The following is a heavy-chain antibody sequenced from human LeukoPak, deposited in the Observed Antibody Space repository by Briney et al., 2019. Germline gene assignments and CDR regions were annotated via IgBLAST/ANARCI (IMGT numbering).Heavy chain of an antibody. V-gene: IGHV4-30-2*01. CDR3: ARGYGDNSGAFDI. J-gene: IGHJ3*02. Sequence: PSETLSLTCAVSGXSIIVAAYSWRWIPRPPGKGLEWIGYIYHTGRTYYNPSLKSRVTISVDRSKNQFSLKLSSVTAADTAVYFCARGYGDNSGAFDIWGQGTLITVSS. CDR2: IYHTGRT. CDR1: GXSIIVAAYS. D-gene: IGHD4-23*01.